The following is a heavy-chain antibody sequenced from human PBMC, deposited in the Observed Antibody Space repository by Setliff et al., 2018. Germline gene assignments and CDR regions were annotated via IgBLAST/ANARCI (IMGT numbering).Heavy chain of an antibody. J-gene: IGHJ4*02. Sequence: GGSLRLSCAASGFTFSTCRFHWVRQAPGKGLEWVAVIWHDGGEKYYADSVKGRFTISRDNSKNTLYLQMNSLSAEDTAVYYCARTCSGSTCHAGLDYWGQGIPVTVSS. V-gene: IGHV3-33*08. CDR3: ARTCSGSTCHAGLDY. D-gene: IGHD6-19*01. CDR1: GFTFSTCR. CDR2: IWHDGGEK.